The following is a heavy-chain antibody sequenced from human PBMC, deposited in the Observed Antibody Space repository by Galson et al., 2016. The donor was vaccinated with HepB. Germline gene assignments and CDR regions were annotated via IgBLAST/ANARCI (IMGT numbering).Heavy chain of an antibody. CDR2: IDPSESYV. D-gene: IGHD3-22*01. V-gene: IGHV5-10-1*01. CDR1: GYIFTSYW. Sequence: QSGAEVKKPGESLTISCKTSGYIFTSYWIDWVRQMPGKGLEWLGRIDPSESYVNYGPSFRGHVTLSVEKSISTAYLQWSSLKAPDTAIYYRARGKSTSGWGGYFYMDVWGKGTTVTVSS. J-gene: IGHJ6*03. CDR3: ARGKSTSGWGGYFYMDV.